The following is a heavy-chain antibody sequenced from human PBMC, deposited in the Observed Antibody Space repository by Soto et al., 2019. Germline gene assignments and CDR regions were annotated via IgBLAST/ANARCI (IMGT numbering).Heavy chain of an antibody. CDR3: SFQESTTVTMFEY. J-gene: IGHJ4*02. Sequence: EVQLVESGGGLVKPGGSLRLSCAASGFSFSNVWMSWVRQAPGKGLEWVGRIKSKTDGGTTDYAAPVKGRFTISRDDSKTTLYLQMNSLKTEDTAVYYCSFQESTTVTMFEYWGQVTLVTVSS. CDR1: GFSFSNVW. V-gene: IGHV3-15*01. CDR2: IKSKTDGGTT. D-gene: IGHD4-17*01.